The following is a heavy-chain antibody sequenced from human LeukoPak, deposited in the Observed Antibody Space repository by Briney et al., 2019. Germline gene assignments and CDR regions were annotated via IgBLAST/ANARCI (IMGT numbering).Heavy chain of an antibody. CDR2: ISSSGSTI. V-gene: IGHV3-11*04. J-gene: IGHJ4*02. D-gene: IGHD3-9*01. Sequence: GGSLRLSCAASGFTFSDYYMSWIRQAPGKGLEWVSYISSSGSTIYYADSVKGRFTISRDNAKNSLYLQMNSLSAEDTAVYYCASGPHYDIYTRDYWGQGTLVTVSS. CDR3: ASGPHYDIYTRDY. CDR1: GFTFSDYY.